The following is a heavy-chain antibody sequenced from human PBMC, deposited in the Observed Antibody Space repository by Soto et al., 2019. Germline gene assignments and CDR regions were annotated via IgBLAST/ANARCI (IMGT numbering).Heavy chain of an antibody. V-gene: IGHV4-59*08. J-gene: IGHJ5*02. CDR2: IYYSGST. D-gene: IGHD6-13*01. CDR1: GGSISSYY. CDR3: ARRSWAPEGKRWFDP. Sequence: SETLSLTCTVSGGSISSYYWSWIRQPPGKGLEWIGYIYYSGSTNYNPSLKSRVTISVDTSKNQFSLKLSSVTAADTAVYYCARRSWAPEGKRWFDPWGQGTLVTVSS.